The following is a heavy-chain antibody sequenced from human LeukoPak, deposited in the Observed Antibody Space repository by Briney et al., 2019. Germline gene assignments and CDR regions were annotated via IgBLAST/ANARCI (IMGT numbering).Heavy chain of an antibody. V-gene: IGHV1-69*13. J-gene: IGHJ3*02. CDR1: GGTFSSYA. CDR2: IIPIFGTA. CDR3: ARDHGPYDAFDI. Sequence: SVKVSCKASGGTFSSYAISWVRQAPGQGLEWMGGIIPIFGTANYTQKFQGRVTITADESTSTAYMELSSLRSEDTAVYYCARDHGPYDAFDIWGQGTMVTVSS.